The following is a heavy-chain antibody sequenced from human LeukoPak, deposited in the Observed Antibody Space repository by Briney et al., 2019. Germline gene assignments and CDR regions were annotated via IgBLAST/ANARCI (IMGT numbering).Heavy chain of an antibody. D-gene: IGHD3-22*01. J-gene: IGHJ4*02. V-gene: IGHV3-23*01. CDR2: ISGSGGTT. Sequence: GGSLRLSCAASGFTFNSYAMSWVRQTPAQGLEWVSVISGSGGTTYYADSVKGRFTISRDNAKNSLYLQMNSLRAEDTAVYYCARGSTYYDSSGQVPFDYWGQGTLVAVSS. CDR3: ARGSTYYDSSGQVPFDY. CDR1: GFTFNSYA.